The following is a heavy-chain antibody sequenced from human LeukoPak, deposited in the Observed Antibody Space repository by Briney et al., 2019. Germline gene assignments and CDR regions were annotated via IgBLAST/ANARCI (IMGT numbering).Heavy chain of an antibody. J-gene: IGHJ5*02. Sequence: SVTVSCKAPGRTVSSYDICGVRQATGQWLEWMGRTIPIFGTANYAQKFQGRVTITADESTSTAYMELSSLRSEDTAVYYCARVGPLIAVAGNWFDPWGQGTLVTVSS. CDR2: TIPIFGTA. V-gene: IGHV1-69*13. D-gene: IGHD6-19*01. CDR1: GRTVSSYD. CDR3: ARVGPLIAVAGNWFDP.